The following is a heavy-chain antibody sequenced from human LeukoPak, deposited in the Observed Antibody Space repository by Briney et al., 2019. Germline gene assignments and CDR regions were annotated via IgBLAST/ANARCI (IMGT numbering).Heavy chain of an antibody. Sequence: PSETLSLTCTVSGGSISSSSYYWGWIRQPPGKGLEWIGEINHSGSTNYSPSLKSRVTISVDTSKNQFSLKLSSVTAADTAMYYCARHRSNWFDPWGQGTLVTVSS. J-gene: IGHJ5*02. CDR1: GGSISSSSYY. CDR3: ARHRSNWFDP. V-gene: IGHV4-39*01. CDR2: INHSGST.